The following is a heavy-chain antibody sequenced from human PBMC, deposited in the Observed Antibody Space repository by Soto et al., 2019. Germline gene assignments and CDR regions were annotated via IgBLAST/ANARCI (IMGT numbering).Heavy chain of an antibody. D-gene: IGHD3-10*01. J-gene: IGHJ5*02. CDR3: AREKVTRVTYYDGSGSYNWFDP. CDR1: GYSISSDYY. CDR2: IYYTGNT. V-gene: IGHV4-38-2*02. Sequence: PSESLSLTCAVSGYSISSDYYWGWIRQPPGKGLEWIGTIYYTGNTYYNPSLKSRVTISVDTSKNQFSLKLSSVTAADTAVYYCAREKVTRVTYYDGSGSYNWFDPWGQGTLVTVSS.